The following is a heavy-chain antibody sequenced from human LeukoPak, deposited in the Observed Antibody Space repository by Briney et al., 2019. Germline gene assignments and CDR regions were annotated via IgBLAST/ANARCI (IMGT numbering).Heavy chain of an antibody. J-gene: IGHJ4*02. CDR1: GFTFSSYG. Sequence: GGSLRLSCAASGFTFSSYGMHWVRQAPGKGLEWVAVIWYDGSNKYYADSVKGRFTISRDNSKNTLYLQMNSLRAEDTAVYYCAREWQGGYSYGYSAWGQGTLVTVSS. D-gene: IGHD5-18*01. CDR2: IWYDGSNK. V-gene: IGHV3-33*01. CDR3: AREWQGGYSYGYSA.